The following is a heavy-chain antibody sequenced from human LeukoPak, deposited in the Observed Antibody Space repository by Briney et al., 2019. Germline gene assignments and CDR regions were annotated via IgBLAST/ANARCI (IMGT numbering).Heavy chain of an antibody. CDR2: ISGSGGST. V-gene: IGHV3-23*01. J-gene: IGHJ4*02. Sequence: GGSLRLSCAASGFTFSSYAMSWVRQAPGKGLEWVSAISGSGGSTYYADSVKGRFTISRDNSKNTLYLQMNSLRAEDTAVYYCAKDRAHPPFGVVANFDYWGQGTLATVSS. CDR3: AKDRAHPPFGVVANFDY. CDR1: GFTFSSYA. D-gene: IGHD3-3*01.